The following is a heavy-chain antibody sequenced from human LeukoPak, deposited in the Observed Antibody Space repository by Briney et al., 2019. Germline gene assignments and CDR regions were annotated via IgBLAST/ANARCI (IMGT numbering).Heavy chain of an antibody. V-gene: IGHV1-46*01. Sequence: ASLKVSCTASGYTFTSYYMHWVRQAPGQGLEWMGIINPSGGSTSYAQKFQGRVTITADESTSTAYMELSSLRSEDTAVYYCARGYSSGYYYPYYYGMDVWGQGTTVTVSS. D-gene: IGHD3-22*01. CDR3: ARGYSSGYYYPYYYGMDV. CDR1: GYTFTSYY. J-gene: IGHJ6*02. CDR2: INPSGGST.